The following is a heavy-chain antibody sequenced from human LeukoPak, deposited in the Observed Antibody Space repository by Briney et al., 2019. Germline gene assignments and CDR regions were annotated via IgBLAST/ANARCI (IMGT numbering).Heavy chain of an antibody. D-gene: IGHD3-16*01. CDR2: ISGSGTFI. Sequence: PGGSLRLSCAASAFTFSSYSRNWVRQAAGKGLEWLSFISGSGTFIYYADSVRGRFTISRDSARNSLYLQMNSLRDEDTAVYFCARDDGLGYWGQGTLVTVSS. V-gene: IGHV3-48*02. CDR1: AFTFSSYS. J-gene: IGHJ4*02. CDR3: ARDDGLGY.